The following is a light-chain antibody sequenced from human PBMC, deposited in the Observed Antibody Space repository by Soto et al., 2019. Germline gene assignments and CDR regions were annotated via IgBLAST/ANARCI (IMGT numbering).Light chain of an antibody. CDR1: QSISSY. V-gene: IGKV1-17*01. J-gene: IGKJ1*01. CDR3: LQHNSYPWT. Sequence: DIQMTQSPSSLSASLGDRVTIPCRASQSISSYLNWYQQKPGKAPKLLIYAASSLQSGVPSRFSGSGSGTEFTLTISSLQPEDFATYYCLQHNSYPWTFGQGTKVDI. CDR2: AAS.